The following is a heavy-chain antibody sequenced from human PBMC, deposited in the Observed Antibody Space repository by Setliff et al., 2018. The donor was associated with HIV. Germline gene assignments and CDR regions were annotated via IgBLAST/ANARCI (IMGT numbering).Heavy chain of an antibody. D-gene: IGHD1-1*01. CDR3: VRDRELRTTRSLDF. Sequence: ASVKVSCKASGYIFLNYDITWVRQAPGRGLEWMGWISPDNGNTNYAQKIEGRVILTTDKSTNTVEMELRSLRSDDTAVYYCVRDRELRTTRSLDFWGPGTLVTVSS. V-gene: IGHV1-18*04. CDR2: ISPDNGNT. CDR1: GYIFLNYD. J-gene: IGHJ4*02.